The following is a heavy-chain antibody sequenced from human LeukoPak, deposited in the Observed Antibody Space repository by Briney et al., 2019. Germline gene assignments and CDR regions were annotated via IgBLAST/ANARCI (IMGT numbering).Heavy chain of an antibody. CDR3: AREGRYCSSTSCSYNWFDP. D-gene: IGHD2-2*01. Sequence: GRSLRLSCAASGLTFSSYGMHWVRQAPGKGLEWLAVIWYDGSNKYYADSVKGRVTISRDNSKNPLYLKLNSLRAADTAVYYCAREGRYCSSTSCSYNWFDPCCQGSQVTVSS. V-gene: IGHV3-33*01. CDR2: IWYDGSNK. CDR1: GLTFSSYG. J-gene: IGHJ5*02.